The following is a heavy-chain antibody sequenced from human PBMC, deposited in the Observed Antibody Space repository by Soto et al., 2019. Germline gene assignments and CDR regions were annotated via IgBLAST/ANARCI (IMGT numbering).Heavy chain of an antibody. D-gene: IGHD6-19*01. CDR1: GGTFSSCA. J-gene: IGHJ6*02. Sequence: ASVKVSCKASGGTFSSCAISWVRQAPGQGLEWMGGIIPIFGTANYAQKFQGRVTITADESTSTAYMELSSLRSEDTAVYYCARDYQRQXLVQTLSSHNYYYGMDVWGQGTTVTVSS. V-gene: IGHV1-69*13. CDR2: IIPIFGTA. CDR3: ARDYQRQXLVQTLSSHNYYYGMDV.